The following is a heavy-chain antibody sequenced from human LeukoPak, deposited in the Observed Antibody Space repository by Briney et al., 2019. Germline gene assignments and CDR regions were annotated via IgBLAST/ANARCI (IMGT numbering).Heavy chain of an antibody. V-gene: IGHV4-39*01. D-gene: IGHD2-15*01. J-gene: IGHJ4*02. Sequence: PSETLSLTCTVSGGSISSSSYYWGWIRQPPGKGLEWIGSIYYSGSTYYNPSLKSRVTISVDTSKNQFSLKLSSVTAADTAVYYCARTDAVVVVVAAYFDYWGQGTLVTVSS. CDR1: GGSISSSSYY. CDR3: ARTDAVVVVVAAYFDY. CDR2: IYYSGST.